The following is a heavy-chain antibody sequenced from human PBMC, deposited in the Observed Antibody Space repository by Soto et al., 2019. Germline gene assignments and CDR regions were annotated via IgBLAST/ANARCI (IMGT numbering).Heavy chain of an antibody. CDR1: GFTFTSSA. CDR2: IVVGSGKT. CDR3: AAAGPPYYYDSSVFPPQGMDV. D-gene: IGHD3-22*01. V-gene: IGHV1-58*01. J-gene: IGHJ6*02. Sequence: SVEVSCKASGFTFTSSAVQWVRQPRGQRLEWIGWIVVGSGKTNYAQKFQERVTITRDMSTSAAYVELSRLRSEDTAVYYCAAAGPPYYYDSSVFPPQGMDVWGQGITVTVS.